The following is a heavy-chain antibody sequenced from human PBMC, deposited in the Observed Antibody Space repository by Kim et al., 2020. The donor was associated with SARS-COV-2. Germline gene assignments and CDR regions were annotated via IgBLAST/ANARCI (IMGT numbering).Heavy chain of an antibody. D-gene: IGHD3-22*01. V-gene: IGHV3-53*01. J-gene: IGHJ5*02. CDR3: ARVTLFSGSIYDSSGYYWFDP. Sequence: GGSLRLSCAASGFTVSSNYMSWVRQAPGKGLEWVSVIYSGGSTYYADSVKGRFTISRDNSKNTLYLQMNSLRAEDTAVYYCARVTLFSGSIYDSSGYYWFDPWGQGTLVTVSS. CDR2: IYSGGST. CDR1: GFTVSSNY.